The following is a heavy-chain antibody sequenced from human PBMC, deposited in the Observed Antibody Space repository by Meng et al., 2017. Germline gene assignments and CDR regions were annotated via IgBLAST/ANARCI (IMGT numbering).Heavy chain of an antibody. D-gene: IGHD6-6*01. V-gene: IGHV3-66*02. J-gene: IGHJ5*02. CDR2: IYSGGST. CDR3: ARESMYNWFDP. CDR1: GFTVSSNY. Sequence: EGQRVESGGGLVQPGGSLRLSCAASGFTVSSNYMSWVRQAPGKGLEWVSVIYSGGSTYYADSVKGRFTISRDNSKNTLYLQMNSLRAEDTAVYYCARESMYNWFDPWGQGTLVTVSS.